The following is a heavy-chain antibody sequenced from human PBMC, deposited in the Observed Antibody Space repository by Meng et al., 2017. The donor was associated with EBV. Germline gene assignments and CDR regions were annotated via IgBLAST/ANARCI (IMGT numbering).Heavy chain of an antibody. V-gene: IGHV1-46*02. Sequence: QVQLVQAGAEVKKPVGSVKVSCKASGYIFNSYYMHWVRQAPGQGIEWMGIINPSGGSTSYAQKFQGRVTMTRDTSTSTVYMELSSLRSEDTAVYYCARDFCGGDCYLFDYWGQGTLVTVSS. CDR3: ARDFCGGDCYLFDY. CDR1: GYIFNSYY. D-gene: IGHD2-21*01. CDR2: INPSGGST. J-gene: IGHJ4*02.